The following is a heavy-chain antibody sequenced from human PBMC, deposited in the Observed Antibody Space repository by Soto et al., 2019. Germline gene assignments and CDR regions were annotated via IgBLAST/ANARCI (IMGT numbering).Heavy chain of an antibody. V-gene: IGHV4-39*01. D-gene: IGHD2-2*02. CDR2: IYYSGST. Sequence: SETLSLTCTVSGGSITSSYYWGWIRQPPGKGLEWIGSIYYSGSTYYNPSLKSRVTISVDTSKNKFSLKLSSVTAADTAVYYCATIPATTILTDYWGQGTLVTVSS. J-gene: IGHJ4*02. CDR1: GGSITSSYY. CDR3: ATIPATTILTDY.